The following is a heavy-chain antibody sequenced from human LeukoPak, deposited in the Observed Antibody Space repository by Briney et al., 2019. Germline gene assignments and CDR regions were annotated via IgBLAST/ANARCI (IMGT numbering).Heavy chain of an antibody. CDR3: ARSAAAIFEQTAAFDI. J-gene: IGHJ3*02. D-gene: IGHD6-13*01. CDR2: INPDSGGT. CDR1: GYTFTGYY. Sequence: ASVKVSCKASGYTFTGYYMHWVRQAPGQGLEWMGWINPDSGGTNYAQKFQGRVTMTRDMSTSTVYMELSSLRSEDTAVYYCARSAAAIFEQTAAFDIWGQGTMVTVSS. V-gene: IGHV1-2*02.